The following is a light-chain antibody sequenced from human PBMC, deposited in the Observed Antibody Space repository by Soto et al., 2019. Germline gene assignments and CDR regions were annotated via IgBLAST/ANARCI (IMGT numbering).Light chain of an antibody. Sequence: EIGVTQSPGTLSLSPGERATLSCRASQSVHSNFLAWYQQKPGQSPRLLIYGASSRATGIPDRFSGSGSGTDFTLTINRLEPEDFAVYYCQQYGTSPNTFGQGTRLEMK. V-gene: IGKV3-20*01. CDR1: QSVHSNF. CDR2: GAS. CDR3: QQYGTSPNT. J-gene: IGKJ2*01.